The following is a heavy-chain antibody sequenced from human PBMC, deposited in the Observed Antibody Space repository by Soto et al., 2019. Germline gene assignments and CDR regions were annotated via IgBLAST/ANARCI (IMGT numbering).Heavy chain of an antibody. CDR2: VNPNSGKT. J-gene: IGHJ4*02. D-gene: IGHD4-17*01. Sequence: QVQLVQSGAEVKKPGASLKVSCRASGYSFTNNHINWVRQATGQGLEWMGWVNPNSGKTGYAQKFQGRVTMTRNTSISTAYMELSSLRSGDTAVYYCARGYGDYGIDYWGQGTLVTVSS. CDR3: ARGYGDYGIDY. V-gene: IGHV1-8*01. CDR1: GYSFTNNH.